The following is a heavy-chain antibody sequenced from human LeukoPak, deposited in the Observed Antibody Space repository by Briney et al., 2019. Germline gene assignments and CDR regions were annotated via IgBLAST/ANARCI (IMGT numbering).Heavy chain of an antibody. V-gene: IGHV1-69*13. Sequence: SVKVSCKASGGTFSNNAINWVRQAPGQGLEWMGGIIPIFGTANYAQKFQGSVSITADESTRTAYMELYSLRSDDTAVYYCAKNTVTPSRTWYYFDSWGQGTLVTVSS. D-gene: IGHD4-11*01. J-gene: IGHJ4*02. CDR2: IIPIFGTA. CDR1: GGTFSNNA. CDR3: AKNTVTPSRTWYYFDS.